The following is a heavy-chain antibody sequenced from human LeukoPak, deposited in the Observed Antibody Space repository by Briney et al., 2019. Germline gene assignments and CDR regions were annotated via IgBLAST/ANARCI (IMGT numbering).Heavy chain of an antibody. CDR1: GFTFSDYY. Sequence: GGSLRLSCAASGFTFSDYYMSWIRQAPGKGLEWVSYISSSGSTIYYADSVKGRFTISRDNAKNSLYLQMNSLRAEDTAVYYCARDPAPGSPRYFDYWGQGTLVTVSP. CDR3: ARDPAPGSPRYFDY. J-gene: IGHJ4*02. CDR2: ISSSGSTI. D-gene: IGHD6-13*01. V-gene: IGHV3-11*04.